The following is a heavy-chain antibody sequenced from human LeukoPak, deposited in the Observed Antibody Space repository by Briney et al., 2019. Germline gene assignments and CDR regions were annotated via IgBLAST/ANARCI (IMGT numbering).Heavy chain of an antibody. D-gene: IGHD2-15*01. Sequence: GGSLRLSCAASGFTFSNAWMSWVRQAPGKGLEWVGRIKSKTDGGTTDYAAPVKGRFTISRDDSKNTLYLQMNSLKIEDTAVYYCTTDENCSGGSCYGVDYWGQGTLVTVSS. CDR2: IKSKTDGGTT. CDR1: GFTFSNAW. J-gene: IGHJ4*02. CDR3: TTDENCSGGSCYGVDY. V-gene: IGHV3-15*01.